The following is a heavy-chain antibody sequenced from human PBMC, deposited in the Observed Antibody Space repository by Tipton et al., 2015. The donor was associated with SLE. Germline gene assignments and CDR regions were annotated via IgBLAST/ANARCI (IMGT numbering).Heavy chain of an antibody. Sequence: TLSLTCTVSGYSISSGYYWGWIRQPPGKGLEWIGSIYRSGSTYYNPSLKSRVTISVDTSKNQFSLKLSSVTAADTAVYYCVRGQGDAFDIWGQGTMVTVSS. CDR1: GYSISSGYY. J-gene: IGHJ3*02. CDR3: VRGQGDAFDI. V-gene: IGHV4-38-2*02. CDR2: IYRSGST.